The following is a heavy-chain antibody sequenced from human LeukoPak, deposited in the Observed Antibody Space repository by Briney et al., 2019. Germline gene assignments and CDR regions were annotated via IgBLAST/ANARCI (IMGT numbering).Heavy chain of an antibody. D-gene: IGHD1-26*01. V-gene: IGHV3-30*02. J-gene: IGHJ4*02. CDR2: IRYDGSDT. CDR3: AKRGGSFIGYFDY. Sequence: PGGSLRLSCAASGFTFSSYDMHWVRQAPGKGLEWVAFIRYDGSDTLYADSVKGRFTISRDNSNSTLFLQMNSLRAEDTAVYYCAKRGGSFIGYFDYWGQGTLVTVSS. CDR1: GFTFSSYD.